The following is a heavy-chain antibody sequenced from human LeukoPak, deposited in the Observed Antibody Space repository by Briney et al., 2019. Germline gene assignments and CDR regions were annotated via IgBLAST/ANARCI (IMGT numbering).Heavy chain of an antibody. J-gene: IGHJ6*02. CDR3: ARHFCGGDCYSFYYYYYGMDV. CDR1: GGSISSSSFY. Sequence: PSETLSLTCTVSGGSISSSSFYWGWIRQPPGKGLEWIGTIYYSGSTYYNPSLRSRVTISVDTSKNQFSLNLSSVTAADTAVYYYARHFCGGDCYSFYYYYYGMDVWGQGTTVTVSS. CDR2: IYYSGST. V-gene: IGHV4-39*01. D-gene: IGHD2-21*02.